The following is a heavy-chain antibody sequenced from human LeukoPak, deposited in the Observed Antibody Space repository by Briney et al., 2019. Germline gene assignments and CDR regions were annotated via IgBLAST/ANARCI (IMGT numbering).Heavy chain of an antibody. CDR1: GLAFSSYS. CDR3: ARDFTPEWFDIH. Sequence: GGSLRLSCVASGLAFSSYSIHWVRQVPGKGLEWVGVISYDGSDEYYTDSVKGRFTISRDNSKNTVYLQMNSLRADDTAVYYCARDFTPEWFDIHWGQGTLVTVS. J-gene: IGHJ4*02. V-gene: IGHV3-30*04. D-gene: IGHD3-3*01. CDR2: ISYDGSDE.